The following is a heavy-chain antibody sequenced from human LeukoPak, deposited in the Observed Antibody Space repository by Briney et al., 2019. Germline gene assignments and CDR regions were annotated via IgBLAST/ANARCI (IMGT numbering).Heavy chain of an antibody. J-gene: IGHJ4*02. V-gene: IGHV3-23*01. Sequence: PGGSLRLSCAASGLTFSRYGMSWVRQAPGKGLEWVSAITNSGGSTKYADSVKGRFTISRDNAKNSLYLQMNSLRAEDTAVYYCARENLFDYWGQGTLVTVSS. CDR1: GLTFSRYG. CDR2: ITNSGGST. CDR3: ARENLFDY.